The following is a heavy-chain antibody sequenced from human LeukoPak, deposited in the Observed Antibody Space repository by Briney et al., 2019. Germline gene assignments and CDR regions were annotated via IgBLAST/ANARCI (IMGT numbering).Heavy chain of an antibody. CDR3: ARFTKYSSSSSGYYFDY. CDR2: IYTSGST. CDR1: GVSVTSYY. J-gene: IGHJ4*02. V-gene: IGHV4-4*07. Sequence: SETLSLTCTVSGVSVTSYYWSWLRQPAGKGLEWIGRIYTSGSTSYNPSLRSRLTMSVDTSKNQFSLNLSSVTAADTAVYYCARFTKYSSSSSGYYFDYWGQRTLVTVSS. D-gene: IGHD6-13*01.